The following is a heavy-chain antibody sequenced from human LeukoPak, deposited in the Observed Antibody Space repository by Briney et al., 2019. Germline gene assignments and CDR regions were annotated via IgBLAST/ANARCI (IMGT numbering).Heavy chain of an antibody. CDR2: IYTSGST. CDR3: ARDQRITIFGVVIIGMDV. J-gene: IGHJ6*02. D-gene: IGHD3-3*01. V-gene: IGHV4-4*07. Sequence: SETLSLTCTVSGGSISSYYWSWIRQPAGKGLEWIGRIYTSGSTNYNPSLKSRVTMSVDTSKNQFSLKLSSVTAADTAVYYCARDQRITIFGVVIIGMDVWGQGTTVTASS. CDR1: GGSISSYY.